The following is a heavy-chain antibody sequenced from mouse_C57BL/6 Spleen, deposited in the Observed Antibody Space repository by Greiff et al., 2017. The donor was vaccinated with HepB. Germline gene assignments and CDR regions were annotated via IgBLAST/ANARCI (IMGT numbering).Heavy chain of an antibody. CDR2: IYPRSGNT. J-gene: IGHJ4*01. CDR1: GYTFTSYG. CDR3: ARSGYYGSSYDYAIDY. V-gene: IGHV1-81*01. Sequence: QVQLKQSGAELARPGASVKLSCKASGYTFTSYGISWVKQRTGQGLEWIGEIYPRSGNTYYNEKFKGKVTLTADKSSSTAYMELRSLTSEDSAVYFCARSGYYGSSYDYAIDYWGQGTSVTVSS. D-gene: IGHD1-1*01.